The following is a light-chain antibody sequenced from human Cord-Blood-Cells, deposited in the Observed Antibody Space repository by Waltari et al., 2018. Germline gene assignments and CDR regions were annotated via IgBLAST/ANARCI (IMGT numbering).Light chain of an antibody. J-gene: IGKJ4*01. CDR2: AAS. V-gene: IGKV1-9*01. Sequence: DIQLTQSPSFLSASVGHRVTITCRASQGISSYLAWHQQKPGKAPKLLIYAASTLQSGVPSRFSGSGSGTEFTLTISSLQPEDFATYYCQQLNSYPLTFGGGTKVEIK. CDR3: QQLNSYPLT. CDR1: QGISSY.